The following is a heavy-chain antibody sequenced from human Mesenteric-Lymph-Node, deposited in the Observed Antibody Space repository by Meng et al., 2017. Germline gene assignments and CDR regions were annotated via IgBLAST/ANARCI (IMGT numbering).Heavy chain of an antibody. CDR1: GGSIGSYY. Sequence: SETLSLTCTVSGGSIGSYYWSWIRQPPGKGLEYMGYIYYTGHTNYNPSLKSRATISLDTSENQFSLKLTSVTAADTAVYYCARDRGAGYDSSGYYHDYYGMDVWGQGTTVTVSS. CDR3: ARDRGAGYDSSGYYHDYYGMDV. V-gene: IGHV4-59*01. J-gene: IGHJ6*02. D-gene: IGHD3-22*01. CDR2: IYYTGHT.